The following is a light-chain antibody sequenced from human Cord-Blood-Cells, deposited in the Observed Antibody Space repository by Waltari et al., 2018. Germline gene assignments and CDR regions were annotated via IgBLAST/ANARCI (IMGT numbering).Light chain of an antibody. CDR2: DFS. J-gene: IGLJ3*02. CDR1: SSDVGGYNY. CDR3: SSYTSSSTWV. Sequence: QSALTQPASVSGSPGQSITISCTGTSSDVGGYNYVSWYQQHPGKAPKLMIYDFSRRPSGVSNRFSASKSGNTASLTISGLQAEDEADYYCSSYTSSSTWVFGGGTKLTVL. V-gene: IGLV2-14*01.